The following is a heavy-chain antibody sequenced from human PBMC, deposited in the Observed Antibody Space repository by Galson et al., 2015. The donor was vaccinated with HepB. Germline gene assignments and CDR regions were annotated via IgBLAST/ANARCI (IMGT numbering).Heavy chain of an antibody. J-gene: IGHJ5*02. Sequence: SVKVSCKASGGTFSSYAISWVRQAPGQGLEWMGGIIPIFGIANYAQKFQGRVTITADESTSTAYMELSSLRSEDTAVYYCARVTMIRGVTGMGWFDPWGQGTLVTVS. CDR1: GGTFSSYA. D-gene: IGHD3-10*01. CDR3: ARVTMIRGVTGMGWFDP. CDR2: IIPIFGIA. V-gene: IGHV1-69*13.